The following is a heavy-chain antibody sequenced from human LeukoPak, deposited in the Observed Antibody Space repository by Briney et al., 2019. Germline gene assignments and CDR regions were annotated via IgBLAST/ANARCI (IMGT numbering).Heavy chain of an antibody. CDR3: ARARAGGWLRPYYFDY. CDR1: GGSFSGYY. Sequence: SETLSLTCAVYGGSFSGYYWSWLRQPPGKGLEWIGEINHSGSTNYNPSLKSRVTISVDTSKNQFSLKLSSVTAADTAVYYCARARAGGWLRPYYFDYWGQGTLVTVSS. CDR2: INHSGST. D-gene: IGHD5-12*01. V-gene: IGHV4-34*01. J-gene: IGHJ4*02.